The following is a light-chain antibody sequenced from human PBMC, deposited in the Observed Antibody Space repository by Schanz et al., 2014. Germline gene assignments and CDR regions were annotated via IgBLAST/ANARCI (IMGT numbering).Light chain of an antibody. Sequence: QSALTQPASVSGSPGQSITISCTGTSRDVGYYNLVSWYQQHPGKAPKLIIYEGTVRASGFSNRFSGSKSGNTASLTISGLQAEDEADVPYVFGTGTKLTVL. CDR3: V. J-gene: IGLJ1*01. V-gene: IGLV2-23*01. CDR1: SRDVGYYNL. CDR2: EGT.